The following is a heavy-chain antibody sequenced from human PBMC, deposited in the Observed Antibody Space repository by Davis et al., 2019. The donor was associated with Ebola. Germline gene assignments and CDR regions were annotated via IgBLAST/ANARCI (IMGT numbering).Heavy chain of an antibody. Sequence: PGGSLRLSCKASGYSFTSYWIAWVRQMPGKGLEWMGIIFPGDSDTKYSPSFQGQVTMSADKSTNTAFLQWSNLRASDTAMYYCARHGITGTTIDFWGQGTLVTVSS. CDR3: ARHGITGTTIDF. CDR1: GYSFTSYW. J-gene: IGHJ4*02. CDR2: IFPGDSDT. V-gene: IGHV5-51*01. D-gene: IGHD1-7*01.